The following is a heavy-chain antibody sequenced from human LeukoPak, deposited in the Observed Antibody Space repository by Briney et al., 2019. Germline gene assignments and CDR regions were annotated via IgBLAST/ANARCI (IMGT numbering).Heavy chain of an antibody. CDR1: GDSISSSRNHY. J-gene: IGHJ4*02. D-gene: IGHD5-12*01. Sequence: PSETLSLTCTVSGDSISSSRNHYGGWIRQPPGKGLESIGSIYYSGSTYYNPSLKSRVTISVDTSKNQFSLKMTSVTAADTAVYYCARMIGGYDYSFDYWGQGTLVTVSS. CDR2: IYYSGST. V-gene: IGHV4-39*01. CDR3: ARMIGGYDYSFDY.